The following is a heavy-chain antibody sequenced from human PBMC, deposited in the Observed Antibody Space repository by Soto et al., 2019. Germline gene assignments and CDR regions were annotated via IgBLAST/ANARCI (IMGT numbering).Heavy chain of an antibody. CDR3: ASAAVTGTAGLDF. CDR1: GCTFSGFY. J-gene: IGHJ4*02. V-gene: IGHV1-2*02. D-gene: IGHD6-19*01. Sequence: ASVKVSCKASGCTFSGFYMHWVRQAPGQGLEWMGWINPNSGGTKSAEKFQGRVTMTRDTSISTAYMELSRLTSDDTAVYYCASAAVTGTAGLDFWGQGTQVTVSS. CDR2: INPNSGGT.